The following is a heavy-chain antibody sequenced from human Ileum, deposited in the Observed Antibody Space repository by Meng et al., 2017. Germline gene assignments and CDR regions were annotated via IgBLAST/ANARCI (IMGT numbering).Heavy chain of an antibody. CDR2: MNSDGTTT. Sequence: GESGGGLLQPGESFRLSCAASGISSTDAWMHWVRQAPGKGLVWVSRMNSDGTTTDYADSVKGRFTISRDNAKNTLYLQMNSLRAEDTAVYYCARGGSSAWYWGQGALVTVSS. CDR3: ARGGSSAWY. V-gene: IGHV3-74*02. D-gene: IGHD6-19*01. CDR1: GISSTDAW. J-gene: IGHJ4*02.